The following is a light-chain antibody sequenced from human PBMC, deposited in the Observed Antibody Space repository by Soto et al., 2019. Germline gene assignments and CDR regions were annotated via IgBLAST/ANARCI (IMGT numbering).Light chain of an antibody. CDR1: QSVSSN. CDR2: DAS. CDR3: QQRSNWIT. V-gene: IGKV3-11*01. J-gene: IGKJ5*01. Sequence: EIVMTQSPATLSVSPGERATLSCRASQSVSSNLAWYQQKPGQPPRLLIYDASNRATGIPARFSGSGSGTDFTLTISSLESEDFAVYYCQQRSNWITFGQGTRLEI.